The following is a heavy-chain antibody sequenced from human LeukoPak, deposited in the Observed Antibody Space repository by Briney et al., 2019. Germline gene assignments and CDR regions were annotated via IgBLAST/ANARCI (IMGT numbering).Heavy chain of an antibody. J-gene: IGHJ4*02. V-gene: IGHV4-61*02. CDR2: IYTSGST. Sequence: QSSETLSLTCAVSGGSISSGGYYWSWIRQPAGKGLEWIGRIYTSGSTNYNPSLKSRVTISVDTSKNQFSLKLSSVTAADTAVCYCARVTKRAVRSGYDYFDYWGQGTLVTVSS. CDR3: ARVTKRAVRSGYDYFDY. D-gene: IGHD5-12*01. CDR1: GGSISSGGYY.